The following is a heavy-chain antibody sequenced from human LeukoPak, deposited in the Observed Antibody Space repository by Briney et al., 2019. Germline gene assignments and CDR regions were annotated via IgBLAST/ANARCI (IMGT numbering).Heavy chain of an antibody. CDR2: INHSGRT. J-gene: IGHJ4*02. CDR3: ARAYYYDSTGYFEDDY. V-gene: IGHV4-34*01. Sequence: SETLSLTCDVSGGSLSGYNWFWIRQAPGKGLEWIGKINHSGRTNYNPSLKSRVTLSLDKSENRFSLKLTSVTVADSAVYFCARAYYYDSTGYFEDDYWGQGTLVTVSS. CDR1: GGSLSGYN. D-gene: IGHD3-22*01.